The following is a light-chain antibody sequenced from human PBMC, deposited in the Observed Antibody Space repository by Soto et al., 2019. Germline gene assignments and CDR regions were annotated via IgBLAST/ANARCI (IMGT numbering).Light chain of an antibody. V-gene: IGKV1-5*03. J-gene: IGKJ1*01. CDR3: QHYNSYSEA. CDR2: KAS. Sequence: DIQMTQSPSTLSGSVGDRVTITCRASQTISSWLAWYQQKPGKAPKLLIYKASTLKSGVPSRFSGSGSGTEFTLTISSLQPDDFATYCCQHYNSYSEAFGQGTQV. CDR1: QTISSW.